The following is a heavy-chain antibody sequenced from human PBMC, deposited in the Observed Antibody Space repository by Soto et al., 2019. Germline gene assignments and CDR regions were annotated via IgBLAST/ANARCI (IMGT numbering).Heavy chain of an antibody. CDR3: ARDLPGNGIQF. CDR2: INEGGTHT. Sequence: EVQLVESGGGSVQPGGSLRLSCAASEFTFSTYWMHWFRQAPGKGLVWVSHINEGGTHTSYADSVRGRFTISRDNAKTALYLQMHNLRAEDTGVYYCARDLPGNGIQFWGQGTLVTVSS. CDR1: EFTFSTYW. D-gene: IGHD1-1*01. V-gene: IGHV3-74*03. J-gene: IGHJ4*02.